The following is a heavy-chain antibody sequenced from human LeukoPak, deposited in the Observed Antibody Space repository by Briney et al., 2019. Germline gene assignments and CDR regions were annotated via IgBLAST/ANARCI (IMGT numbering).Heavy chain of an antibody. CDR3: ARDVADYMDV. V-gene: IGHV4-34*01. J-gene: IGHJ6*03. CDR1: GGSFSGYY. Sequence: SETLSLTCAVYGGSFSGYYWSWIRQPPGKGLEWIGEINHSGSTNYNPSLKSRVTISVDTSKNQFSLKLSSVTAADTAVYYCARDVADYMDVWGKGTTVTVSS. CDR2: INHSGST.